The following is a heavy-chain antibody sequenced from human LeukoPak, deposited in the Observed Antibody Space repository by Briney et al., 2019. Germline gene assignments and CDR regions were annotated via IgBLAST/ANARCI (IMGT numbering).Heavy chain of an antibody. CDR1: GFTFSSYA. CDR3: AKTGLIAAAGTWWFDP. D-gene: IGHD6-13*01. CDR2: ISGSGGST. V-gene: IGHV3-23*01. Sequence: QPGGSLRLSCAASGFTFSSYAMSWVRQAPGKGLEWVSAISGSGGSTYYADPVKGRFTISRDNSKNTLYLQMNSLRAEDTAVYYCAKTGLIAAAGTWWFDPWGQGTLVTVSS. J-gene: IGHJ5*02.